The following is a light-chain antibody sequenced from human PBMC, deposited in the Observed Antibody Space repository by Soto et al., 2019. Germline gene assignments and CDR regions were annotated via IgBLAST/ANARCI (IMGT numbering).Light chain of an antibody. CDR1: QGIRND. CDR2: AAF. CDR3: LQHNSYPCT. J-gene: IGKJ2*02. Sequence: DIQMTQSPSSLSASVGDTVTITCRASQGIRNDLAWYQQRPGKAPYRLMYAAFSLQSGVPSRFSGSGSGTEFTLTISSLQPEDFATYYCLQHNSYPCTFGQGTKLEIK. V-gene: IGKV1-17*01.